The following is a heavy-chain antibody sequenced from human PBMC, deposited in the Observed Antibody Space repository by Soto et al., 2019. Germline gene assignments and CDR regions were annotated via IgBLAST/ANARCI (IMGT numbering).Heavy chain of an antibody. V-gene: IGHV3-72*01. Sequence: GGSLRLSCAASGFTFSDHFMDWVRQAPGKGLRWVGRIRNRANRYTTEYAASVDGRFTISRDDSKNSLHLQMNSLKIEDTAVYYCARVSTYWYDSSGFDYWGLGTLVTVSS. D-gene: IGHD3-22*01. CDR3: ARVSTYWYDSSGFDY. J-gene: IGHJ4*02. CDR1: GFTFSDHF. CDR2: IRNRANRYTT.